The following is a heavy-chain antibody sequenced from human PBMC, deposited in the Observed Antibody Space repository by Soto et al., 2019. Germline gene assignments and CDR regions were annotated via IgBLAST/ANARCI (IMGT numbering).Heavy chain of an antibody. Sequence: SETLSLTCTVSGGSISSYYWSWIRQPPGKGLEWIGYIYYSGSTNYNPSLKSRVTISVDTSKNQFSLKLSSVTAADTAVYYFARHPDYGDEPPSLYYYYMDVWGKGTTVTVSS. CDR3: ARHPDYGDEPPSLYYYYMDV. CDR2: IYYSGST. D-gene: IGHD4-17*01. V-gene: IGHV4-59*08. J-gene: IGHJ6*03. CDR1: GGSISSYY.